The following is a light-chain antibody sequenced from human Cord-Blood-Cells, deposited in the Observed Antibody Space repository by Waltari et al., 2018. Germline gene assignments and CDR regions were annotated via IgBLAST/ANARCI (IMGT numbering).Light chain of an antibody. CDR3: CSYAGGYNYF. CDR1: SSDVGGSNY. J-gene: IGLJ1*01. Sequence: QSALTPLGSVSGSPGQSVTISCTGTSSDVGGSNYVSWYQQHPGKAPKLMIYDVSKRHSGAPERFSSATSGNTTSLTISGLQAENDADYSCCSYAGGYNYFFGTGTKVTVL. V-gene: IGLV2-11*01. CDR2: DVS.